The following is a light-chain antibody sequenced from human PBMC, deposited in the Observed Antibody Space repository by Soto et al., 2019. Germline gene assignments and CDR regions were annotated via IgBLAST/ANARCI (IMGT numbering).Light chain of an antibody. Sequence: QSELTQPPSSSVTPGQRVTISCSRSSSNIGSNYVYWYQQLPGTAPKLLIYRNNQRPSGVPDRFSGSKSGTSASLAISGLRSEDEADYYCAAWDDSLSGRYVFGNGTKVTVL. CDR3: AAWDDSLSGRYV. V-gene: IGLV1-47*01. J-gene: IGLJ1*01. CDR1: SSNIGSNY. CDR2: RNN.